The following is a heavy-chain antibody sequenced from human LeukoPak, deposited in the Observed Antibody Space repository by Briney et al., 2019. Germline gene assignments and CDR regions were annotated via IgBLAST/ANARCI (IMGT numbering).Heavy chain of an antibody. Sequence: SETLSLTCAVYGGSFSGYYWSWIRQPPGKGLEWIGEINHSGSTNYNPSLKSRVTTSVDTSKNQFSLKLSSVTAADTAVYYCARVRGSKFDYWGQGTLVTVSS. J-gene: IGHJ4*02. CDR3: ARVRGSKFDY. V-gene: IGHV4-34*01. CDR2: INHSGST. CDR1: GGSFSGYY. D-gene: IGHD3-10*01.